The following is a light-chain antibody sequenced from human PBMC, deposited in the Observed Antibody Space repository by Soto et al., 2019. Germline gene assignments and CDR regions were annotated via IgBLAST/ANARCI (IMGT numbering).Light chain of an antibody. CDR3: SSYAGNNNLV. V-gene: IGLV2-8*01. J-gene: IGLJ2*01. CDR2: EVN. Sequence: QSALTQPPSASGSPGQSVTISCTGTSSDVGGYNYVSWYQQHPGEAPKLMIYEVNRRPSGVPDRFSGSKSGNTASLTVSGLQAEDEADYYCSSYAGNNNLVFGGGTKLTVL. CDR1: SSDVGGYNY.